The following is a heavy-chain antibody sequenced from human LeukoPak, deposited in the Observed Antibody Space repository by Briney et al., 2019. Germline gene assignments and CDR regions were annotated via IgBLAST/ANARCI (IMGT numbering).Heavy chain of an antibody. CDR1: GFTFSSYW. CDR2: INSDGSST. J-gene: IGHJ4*02. D-gene: IGHD2-15*01. Sequence: GGSLRLSCAASGFTFSSYWMHWVRQAPGKGLVWVSRINSDGSSTTCADSVKGRFTISRDNAKNTLYLQMNSLRAEDTAVYYCATSTYCSGGGCYSRTFQYWGQGTLVTVSS. CDR3: ATSTYCSGGGCYSRTFQY. V-gene: IGHV3-74*01.